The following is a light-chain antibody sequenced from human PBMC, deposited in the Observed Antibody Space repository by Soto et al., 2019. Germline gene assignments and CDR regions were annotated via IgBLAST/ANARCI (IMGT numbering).Light chain of an antibody. Sequence: DIQMTQSPSTLSASVGDRVTITCRASQSIRTWLAWYQQKPGKAPRLLMYQASSLKSGVPSRFSGSGSETEFTLTITSLQPDDTATYFCQQHSTYLWTFGQGTKVDIK. CDR1: QSIRTW. CDR2: QAS. V-gene: IGKV1-5*03. CDR3: QQHSTYLWT. J-gene: IGKJ1*01.